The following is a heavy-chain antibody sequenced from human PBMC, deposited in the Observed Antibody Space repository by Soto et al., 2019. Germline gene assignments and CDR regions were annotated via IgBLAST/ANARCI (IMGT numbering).Heavy chain of an antibody. CDR1: GGTFSSYA. J-gene: IGHJ4*02. Sequence: SVKVSCKAAGGTFSSYAISWVRQAPGQGLEWMGGIIPIFSTVNYVQKFQGRVTITADESTSTAYMELSSLRSDDTAVYYCVHYQHDNRGYYFDHWGQGTLVTVSS. CDR2: IIPIFSTV. V-gene: IGHV1-69*13. D-gene: IGHD3-22*01. CDR3: VHYQHDNRGYYFDH.